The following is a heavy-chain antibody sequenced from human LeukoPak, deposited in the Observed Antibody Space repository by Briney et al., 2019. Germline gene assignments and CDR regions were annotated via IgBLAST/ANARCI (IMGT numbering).Heavy chain of an antibody. CDR1: GGSFSGYD. V-gene: IGHV4-34*01. Sequence: SETLSLTCAVYGGSFSGYDWSWIRQPPGKGLEWIGEINRSGSTNYKPSLKSRVTITVDTSKTEFSLKMSSVTAADTAVYYCARGSTIAAAGSRYGLDVWGQGTTVTVSS. D-gene: IGHD6-13*01. CDR3: ARGSTIAAAGSRYGLDV. CDR2: INRSGST. J-gene: IGHJ6*02.